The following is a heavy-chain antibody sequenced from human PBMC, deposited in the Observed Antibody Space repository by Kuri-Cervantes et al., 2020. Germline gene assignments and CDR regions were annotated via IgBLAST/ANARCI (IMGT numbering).Heavy chain of an antibody. J-gene: IGHJ4*02. D-gene: IGHD1-7*01. CDR1: GGSISSGGYS. CDR3: AGGGTMELRLGSHVPPLFDY. V-gene: IGHV3-23*01. CDR2: ISGSGGST. Sequence: ETLSLTCAVSGGSISSGGYSWSWIRQPPGKGLEWVSAISGSGGSTYYADSVKGRFTISRDNSKNTLYLQMNSLRAEDTAVYYCAGGGTMELRLGSHVPPLFDYWGQGTLVTVSS.